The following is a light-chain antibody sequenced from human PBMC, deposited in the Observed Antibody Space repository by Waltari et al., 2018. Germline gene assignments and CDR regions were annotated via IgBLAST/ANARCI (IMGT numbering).Light chain of an antibody. CDR2: KAS. CDR1: ENINNY. Sequence: DIQMTQSPSSLSASVGDRVTISCRASENINNYLNWYQQKPGKAPKLLIYKASTLQSGVPSRFSGSGSGTDYTFTINSLQSEDVSTYYCQHNFGTPFTFGGGTKVELK. CDR3: QHNFGTPFT. V-gene: IGKV1-39*01. J-gene: IGKJ4*01.